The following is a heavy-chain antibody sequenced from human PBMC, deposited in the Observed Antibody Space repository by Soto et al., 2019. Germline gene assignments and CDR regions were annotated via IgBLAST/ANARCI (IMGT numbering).Heavy chain of an antibody. J-gene: IGHJ6*02. V-gene: IGHV3-53*01. Sequence: PGGSLRLSCAAYGFTVSSNYMSWVRQAPGKGLEWVSVIYSGGNTHYADSVRGRFTISRDNSKNTLYLQINSLRAEDTAVYYCGREVESCGLEMGVWGQGTSITVSS. D-gene: IGHD1-1*01. CDR2: IYSGGNT. CDR3: GREVESCGLEMGV. CDR1: GFTVSSNY.